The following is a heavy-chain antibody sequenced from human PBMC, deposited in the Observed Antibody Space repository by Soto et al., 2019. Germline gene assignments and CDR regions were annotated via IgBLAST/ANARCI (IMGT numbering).Heavy chain of an antibody. CDR3: ARPAIAAAVSAFDY. D-gene: IGHD6-13*01. CDR2: IYPGDSDT. J-gene: IGHJ4*02. CDR1: GYSFTSYW. Sequence: EVQLVQSGAEVKKPGESLKISCKGSGYSFTSYWIGWVRQMPGKGLEWMGIIYPGDSDTRYSPSFQGQVTISADKSISTADRQWSSLKAPDTAVYYCARPAIAAAVSAFDYWGQGTLVTVSS. V-gene: IGHV5-51*03.